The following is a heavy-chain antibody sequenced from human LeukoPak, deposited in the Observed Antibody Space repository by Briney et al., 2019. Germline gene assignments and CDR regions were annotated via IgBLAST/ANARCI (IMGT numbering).Heavy chain of an antibody. V-gene: IGHV4-61*08. D-gene: IGHD5-12*01. CDR3: ASSGYDLYYFDY. CDR2: IYYSGST. J-gene: IGHJ4*02. Sequence: SETLSLTCAVSGGSISSGGYSWSWIRQPPGKGLEWIGYIYYSGSTNYNPSLKSRVTISVDTSKNQFSLKLSSVTAADTAVYYCASSGYDLYYFDYWGQGTLVTVSS. CDR1: GGSISSGGYS.